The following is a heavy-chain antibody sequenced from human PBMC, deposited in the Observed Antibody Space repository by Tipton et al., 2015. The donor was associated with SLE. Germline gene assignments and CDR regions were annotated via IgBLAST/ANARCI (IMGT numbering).Heavy chain of an antibody. D-gene: IGHD3-10*01. V-gene: IGHV4-59*01. Sequence: TLSLTCSVSGVSISTYYWSWIRQPPGKGLEWIGYMYYSGSTTYNPSLKSRVTISIDTSKNQFSLKLNTVTAADTAVYYCARDLSGEFDFWGQGPLVTVSS. CDR2: MYYSGST. CDR1: GVSISTYY. J-gene: IGHJ4*02. CDR3: ARDLSGEFDF.